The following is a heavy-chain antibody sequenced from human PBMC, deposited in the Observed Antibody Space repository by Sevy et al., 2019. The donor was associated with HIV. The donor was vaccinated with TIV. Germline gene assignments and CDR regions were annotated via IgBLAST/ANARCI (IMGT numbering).Heavy chain of an antibody. CDR1: GFTFSSYW. J-gene: IGHJ4*02. V-gene: IGHV3-7*04. CDR3: ARGYSNLRGYSYGTYYFDY. CDR2: IKQGGSEK. D-gene: IGHD5-18*01. Sequence: GGSLRLSCAASGFTFSSYWMSWVRQAPGKGLEWVANIKQGGSEKYYVDSVKGRFTISRDNAKNSLYLQMNSLRAEDTDVYYCARGYSNLRGYSYGTYYFDYWGQGTLVTVSS.